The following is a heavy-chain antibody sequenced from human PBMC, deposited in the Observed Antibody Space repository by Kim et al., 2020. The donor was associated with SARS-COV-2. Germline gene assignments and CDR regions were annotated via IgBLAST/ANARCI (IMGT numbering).Heavy chain of an antibody. D-gene: IGHD3-3*01. CDR1: GGSISSGGYY. V-gene: IGHV4-31*03. J-gene: IGHJ6*02. CDR2: IYYSGST. CDR3: ARGPTIFGVVIAGGMDV. Sequence: SETLSLTCTVSGGSISSGGYYWSWIRQHPGKGLESIGYIYYSGSTYYNPSLKSRVTISVDTSKNQFSLKLSSVTAADTAVYYCARGPTIFGVVIAGGMDVWGQGTTVTVSS.